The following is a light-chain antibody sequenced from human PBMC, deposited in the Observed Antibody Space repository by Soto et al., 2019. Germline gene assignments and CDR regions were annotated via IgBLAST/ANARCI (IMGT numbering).Light chain of an antibody. J-gene: IGKJ5*01. CDR2: KAS. V-gene: IGKV1-5*03. CDR1: QSISSW. CDR3: QQYNSYPYT. Sequence: IQMTQSASTLSASVGHRVTITCRASQSISSWLAWYQQKPGEAPKLLIYKASSLESGVPSRFSGSGSGTEFTLTISSLQTDDFATYYCQQYNSYPYTFGQGTRLEIK.